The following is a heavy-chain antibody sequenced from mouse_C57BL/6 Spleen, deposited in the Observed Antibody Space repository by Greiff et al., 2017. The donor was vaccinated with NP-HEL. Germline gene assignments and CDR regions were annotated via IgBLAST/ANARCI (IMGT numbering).Heavy chain of an antibody. V-gene: IGHV1-76*01. CDR3: ARGDLYYSYPWFAY. CDR2: IYPGSGNT. D-gene: IGHD2-12*01. CDR1: GYTFTDYY. Sequence: VQLQQSGAELVRPGASVKLSCKASGYTFTDYYINWVKQRPGQGLEWIARIYPGSGNTYYNEKFKGKATLTAEKSSSTAYMQLSSLTSEDSAVYFCARGDLYYSYPWFAYWGQGTLVTVSA. J-gene: IGHJ3*01.